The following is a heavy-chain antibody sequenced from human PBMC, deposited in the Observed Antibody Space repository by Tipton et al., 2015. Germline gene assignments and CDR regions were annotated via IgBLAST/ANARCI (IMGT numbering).Heavy chain of an antibody. V-gene: IGHV4-59*01. CDR3: ARVPLHCSGGSFQYYYYGMDV. J-gene: IGHJ6*02. CDR1: GGSMSSYY. D-gene: IGHD2-15*01. CDR2: IYYSGST. Sequence: TLSLTCTVSGGSMSSYYWSWIRQPPGKGLEWIGYIYYSGSTNYNPSLKSRVTISVDTSKNQFSLKLSSVTAADTAVYYCARVPLHCSGGSFQYYYYGMDVWGQGTTVIVSS.